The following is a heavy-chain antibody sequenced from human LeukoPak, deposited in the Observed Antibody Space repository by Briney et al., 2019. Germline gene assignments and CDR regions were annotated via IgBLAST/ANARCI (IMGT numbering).Heavy chain of an antibody. D-gene: IGHD4-17*01. CDR3: ARGDGDYFDY. V-gene: IGHV1-69*13. CDR1: GGTFSSYA. Sequence: ASVKVSCKASGGTFSSYAISWVRQAPGQGLEWMGGIIPIFGIANYAQKFQGRVTITADESTNTAYMELSSLRSEDTAVYYCARGDGDYFDYWGQGTLVTVSS. CDR2: IIPIFGIA. J-gene: IGHJ4*02.